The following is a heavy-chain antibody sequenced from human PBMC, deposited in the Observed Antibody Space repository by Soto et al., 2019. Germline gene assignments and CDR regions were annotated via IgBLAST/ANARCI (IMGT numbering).Heavy chain of an antibody. J-gene: IGHJ6*03. Sequence: PSETLSLTCAVYGGSLSGYFWSWVRQPPGKGLEWIGEINHSGSTNYNPSLKSRVTISADTSKHQFSLRLSSVTAADSGIYYCASYRYYDFWIGSRHYMDAWGKGTTVTVSS. CDR2: INHSGST. CDR3: ASYRYYDFWIGSRHYMDA. D-gene: IGHD3-3*01. V-gene: IGHV4-34*01. CDR1: GGSLSGYF.